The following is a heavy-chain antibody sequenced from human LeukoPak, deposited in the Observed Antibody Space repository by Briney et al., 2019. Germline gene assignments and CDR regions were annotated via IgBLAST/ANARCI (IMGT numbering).Heavy chain of an antibody. V-gene: IGHV3-11*01. D-gene: IGHD4-17*01. CDR1: GFTFSDYY. CDR3: AKDPNGDYVGAFDS. Sequence: PGGSLRLSCAASGFTFSDYYMRWIRQAPGKGLEWVSYISGGGSTKYYADSVKGRFTISRDNAKNSLYLQMNSLSAEDTAVYYCAKDPNGDYVGAFDSWGQGTLVTVSS. CDR2: ISGGGSTK. J-gene: IGHJ3*01.